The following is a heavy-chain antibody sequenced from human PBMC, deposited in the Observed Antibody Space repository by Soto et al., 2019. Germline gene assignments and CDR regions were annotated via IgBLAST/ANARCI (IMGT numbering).Heavy chain of an antibody. D-gene: IGHD6-19*01. Sequence: ASVKVSCKASGGTFSSYAISWVRQATGQGLEWMGGIIPIFGTANYAQKFQGRVTITADESTSTAYMELSSLRSEDTAVYYCASDRYSSGWYAGEAFDIWGQGTMVTVSS. CDR1: GGTFSSYA. J-gene: IGHJ3*02. CDR2: IIPIFGTA. CDR3: ASDRYSSGWYAGEAFDI. V-gene: IGHV1-69*13.